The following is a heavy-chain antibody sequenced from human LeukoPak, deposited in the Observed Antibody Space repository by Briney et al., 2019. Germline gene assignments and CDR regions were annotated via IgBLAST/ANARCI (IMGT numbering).Heavy chain of an antibody. CDR1: GYTFTSTG. D-gene: IGHD4-23*01. V-gene: IGHV1-18*01. Sequence: ASVKVSFKASGYTFTSTGICWVRQAPGQGLEWMGWVSSYNGNTNYAQKFRGRVTMTRDTSTNTAYMELRSLRSDDTAVYFCARDAPRWRNAFDFWGQGTMVTVSS. CDR2: VSSYNGNT. J-gene: IGHJ3*01. CDR3: ARDAPRWRNAFDF.